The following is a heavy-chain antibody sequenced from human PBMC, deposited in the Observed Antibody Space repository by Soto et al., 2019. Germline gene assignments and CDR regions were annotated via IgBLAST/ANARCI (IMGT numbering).Heavy chain of an antibody. D-gene: IGHD6-13*01. CDR1: GFTFSSYG. CDR2: IWYDGSNK. V-gene: IGHV3-33*01. J-gene: IGHJ4*02. CDR3: ARELVGPGQQLVLLDY. Sequence: GGSLRLSCAASGFTFSSYGMHWVRQAPGKGLEWVAVIWYDGSNKYYADSVKGRFTISRDNSKNTLYLQMNSLRAEDTAVYYCARELVGPGQQLVLLDYWGQGTLVTVSS.